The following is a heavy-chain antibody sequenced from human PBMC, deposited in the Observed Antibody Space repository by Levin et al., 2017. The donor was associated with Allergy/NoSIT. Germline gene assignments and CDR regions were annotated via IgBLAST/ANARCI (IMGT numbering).Heavy chain of an antibody. J-gene: IGHJ6*03. CDR2: IIPIFGTA. CDR3: ARRTIFGVAAVLYMDV. Sequence: SVKVSCKASGGTFSSYAISWVRQAPGQGLEWMGGIIPIFGTANYAQKFQGRVTITADKSTSTAYMELSSLRSEDTAVYYCARRTIFGVAAVLYMDVWGKGTTVTVSS. V-gene: IGHV1-69*06. D-gene: IGHD3-3*01. CDR1: GGTFSSYA.